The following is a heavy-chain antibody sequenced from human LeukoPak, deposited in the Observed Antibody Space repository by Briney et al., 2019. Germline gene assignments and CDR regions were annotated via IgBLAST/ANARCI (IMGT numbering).Heavy chain of an antibody. J-gene: IGHJ4*02. CDR2: IYHRGTI. D-gene: IGHD3-22*01. Sequence: PSETLSLTCTVSGYSISSDYYWGWTRQPPGEGLEWIANIYHRGTIYYNPSLKSRVTISVDTSKNQFSLKLSSVTAADTAVYYCARSMFSSGYHDYWGQGTLVTVSS. CDR3: ARSMFSSGYHDY. V-gene: IGHV4-38-2*02. CDR1: GYSISSDYY.